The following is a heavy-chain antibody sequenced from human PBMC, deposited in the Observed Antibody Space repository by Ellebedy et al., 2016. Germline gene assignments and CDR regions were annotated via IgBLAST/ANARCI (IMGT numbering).Heavy chain of an antibody. D-gene: IGHD2-21*01. V-gene: IGHV5-51*01. J-gene: IGHJ6*04. CDR1: GYSFSNYW. CDR2: IYPRDSDT. Sequence: GESLKISCQASGYSFSNYWLGWVRQMPGKGLEWMGVIYPRDSDTRYSQSFKGHITISADTSISTAYLQWNSLKASDSAVYYCATYGGLDVWGKGTTVTVSS. CDR3: ATYGGLDV.